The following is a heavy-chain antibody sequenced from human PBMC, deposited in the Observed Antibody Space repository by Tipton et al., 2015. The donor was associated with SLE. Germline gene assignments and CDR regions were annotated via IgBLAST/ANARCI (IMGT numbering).Heavy chain of an antibody. D-gene: IGHD2-15*01. V-gene: IGHV4-4*02. CDR1: GGSISDSNW. J-gene: IGHJ4*02. CDR2: IYHSGST. CDR3: ARDMRGGLFFDY. Sequence: TLSLTCAVSGGSISDSNWWIGEIYHSGSTNYNPSLKSRVTISVDKSKNHFSLRLTSVTAADTAVYYCARDMRGGLFFDYWGQGTLVTVSS.